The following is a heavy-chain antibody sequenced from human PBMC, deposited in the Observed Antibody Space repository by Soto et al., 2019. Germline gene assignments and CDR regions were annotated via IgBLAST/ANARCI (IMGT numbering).Heavy chain of an antibody. CDR1: GGSISSGGTGSY. CDR3: ASGHDAYKVRY. V-gene: IGHV4-31*03. D-gene: IGHD1-1*01. Sequence: PSETLSLTCTVSGGSISSGGTGSYWTWIRQLPGKGLEWIGYIYYTGNTYYNPSLKSRPTISIDTSENQFSLKLTSVTAADTAVYFCASGHDAYKVRYWGQGILVTVSS. CDR2: IYYTGNT. J-gene: IGHJ4*02.